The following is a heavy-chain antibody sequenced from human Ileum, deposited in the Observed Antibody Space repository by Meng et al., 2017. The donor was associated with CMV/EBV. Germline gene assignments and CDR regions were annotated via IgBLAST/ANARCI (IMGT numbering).Heavy chain of an antibody. D-gene: IGHD1-14*01. CDR3: ARSDPSKDPDDYFDY. CDR2: IKEDGGEK. CDR1: GFTFSTYW. Sequence: GGSLRPSCAASGFTFSTYWMSWIRQAPGKGLEGVVNIKEDGGEKYYVDAVKGRFTISRDNAKNSLYLQMNSLRVEDTAVYYCARSDPSKDPDDYFDYWGQGTLVTVSS. J-gene: IGHJ4*02. V-gene: IGHV3-7*01.